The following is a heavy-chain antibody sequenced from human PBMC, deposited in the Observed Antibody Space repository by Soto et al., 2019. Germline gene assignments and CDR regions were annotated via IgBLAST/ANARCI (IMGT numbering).Heavy chain of an antibody. Sequence: QVQLQQSGPGLVKPSQTLSLTCAISGDSVSSNSAAWNWIRQSPSRGLEWLGRTYYRSKWYNDYAVSVQSRITTNPDTSKNRFSLQLNSVTPEDTAVYYCAREHCSGGSCYSHAFDIWGQGTMGTVSS. V-gene: IGHV6-1*01. CDR2: TYYRSKWYN. D-gene: IGHD2-15*01. CDR3: AREHCSGGSCYSHAFDI. CDR1: GDSVSSNSAA. J-gene: IGHJ3*02.